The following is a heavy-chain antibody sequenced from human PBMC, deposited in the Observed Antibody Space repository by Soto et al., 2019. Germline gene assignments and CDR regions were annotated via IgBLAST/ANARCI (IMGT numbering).Heavy chain of an antibody. CDR3: ARAIAVKYYYYGMDV. J-gene: IGHJ6*02. CDR1: GGTFSSYA. V-gene: IGHV1-69*13. D-gene: IGHD6-19*01. Sequence: SVKVACKASGGTFSSYAVSWVRQAPGQGLEWMGGIIPIFGTANYAQKFQGRVTITADESTSTAYMELSSLRSEDTAVYYCARAIAVKYYYYGMDVWGQGTTVTVSS. CDR2: IIPIFGTA.